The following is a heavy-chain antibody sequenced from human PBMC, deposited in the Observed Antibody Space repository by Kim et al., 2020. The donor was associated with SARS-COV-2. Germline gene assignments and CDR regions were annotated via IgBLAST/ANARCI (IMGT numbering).Heavy chain of an antibody. V-gene: IGHV6-1*01. D-gene: IGHD1-1*01. CDR3: ARSSNYFFDY. CDR2: YN. J-gene: IGHJ4*02. Sequence: YNDYAVSVKSRIIINADTSKNQFSLQLNSVIPDDTAVYYCARSSNYFFDYWGQGALVTVSS.